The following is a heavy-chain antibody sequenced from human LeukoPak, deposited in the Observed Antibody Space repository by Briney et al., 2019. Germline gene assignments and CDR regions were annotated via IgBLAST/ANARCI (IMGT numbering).Heavy chain of an antibody. Sequence: ASVKVSCKASGGTFSSYAISWVRQAPGQGLEWMGGIIPIFGTANYAQKFQGRVTITADESTSTAYMELSSLRSEDTAVYYCARDSFSAAIDCMDVWGQGTTVTVSS. J-gene: IGHJ6*02. V-gene: IGHV1-69*13. CDR2: IIPIFGTA. CDR1: GGTFSSYA. D-gene: IGHD2-2*02. CDR3: ARDSFSAAIDCMDV.